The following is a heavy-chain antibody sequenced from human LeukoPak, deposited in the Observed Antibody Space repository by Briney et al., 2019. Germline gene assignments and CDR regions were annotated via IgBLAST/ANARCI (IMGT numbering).Heavy chain of an antibody. CDR1: GFTFSSYG. CDR3: AKHFMAAVDY. D-gene: IGHD6-13*01. CDR2: IRYDGSNK. Sequence: GGSLRLSCAASGFTFSSYGMHWVRQAPGRGREWVAFIRYDGSNKYYADSVKGRFTISRDNSKNTLYLQMNSLRAEDTAVYYCAKHFMAAVDYWGQGTLFTVSS. V-gene: IGHV3-30*02. J-gene: IGHJ4*02.